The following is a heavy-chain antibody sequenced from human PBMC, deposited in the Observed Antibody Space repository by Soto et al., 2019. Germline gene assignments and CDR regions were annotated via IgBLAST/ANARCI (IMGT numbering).Heavy chain of an antibody. CDR2: ISVSGGST. D-gene: IGHD1-26*01. CDR1: VFTFSSYS. CDR3: AKDMWPETGREGHFAY. J-gene: IGHJ4*02. V-gene: IGHV3-23*01. Sequence: PGGSLRFSCAASVFTFSSYSMSLVRQAPGKGLECVSAISVSGGSTYYADSVKGRFTISRDNSKNTLYLKMNSLRAEETAGYYCAKDMWPETGREGHFAYWGQGTMVTVSS.